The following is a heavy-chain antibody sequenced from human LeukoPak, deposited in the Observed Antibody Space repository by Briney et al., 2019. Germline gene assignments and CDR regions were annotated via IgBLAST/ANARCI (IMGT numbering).Heavy chain of an antibody. J-gene: IGHJ6*02. V-gene: IGHV3-64D*09. Sequence: GVSLRLSCSASGFPFSSYAMHWVRQAPGKGLEYVSAISDSGGSTYYADSVKGRFTISRDNSKNTLYLQMSSLRAEDTAVYFCVRGYSFGPYGMDVWGQGTTVTVSS. CDR3: VRGYSFGPYGMDV. CDR1: GFPFSSYA. CDR2: ISDSGGST. D-gene: IGHD2-15*01.